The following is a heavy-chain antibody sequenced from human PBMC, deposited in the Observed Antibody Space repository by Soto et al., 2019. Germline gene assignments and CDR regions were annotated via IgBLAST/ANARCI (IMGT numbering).Heavy chain of an antibody. Sequence: GGSLRLSCAASGFTFSNAWMSWVRQAPGKGLEWVGRIKSKTDGGTTDYAAPVKGRFTISRDDSKNTLYLQMNSLKTEDTAVYYCTTGGNDYGDYVDYWGQGTLVTVSS. V-gene: IGHV3-15*01. CDR1: GFTFSNAW. J-gene: IGHJ4*02. D-gene: IGHD4-17*01. CDR3: TTGGNDYGDYVDY. CDR2: IKSKTDGGTT.